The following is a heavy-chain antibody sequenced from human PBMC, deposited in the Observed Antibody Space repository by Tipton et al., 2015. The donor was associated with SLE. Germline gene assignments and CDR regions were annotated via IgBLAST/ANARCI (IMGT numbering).Heavy chain of an antibody. CDR1: GGSISSHY. Sequence: TLSLTCTVSGGSISSHYWSWIRQPPGKGLEWIGYIYYSGSTAYNPSLKSRVTISVDTSKNQFSLKLSSVTAADTAVYYCARGTYYDLLTGRYYVDYWGQGTLVTVSS. J-gene: IGHJ4*02. CDR2: IYYSGST. D-gene: IGHD3-9*01. CDR3: ARGTYYDLLTGRYYVDY. V-gene: IGHV4-59*11.